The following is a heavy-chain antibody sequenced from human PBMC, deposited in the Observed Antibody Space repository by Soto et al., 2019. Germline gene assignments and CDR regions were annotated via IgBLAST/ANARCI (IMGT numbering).Heavy chain of an antibody. CDR3: ARDPGPSVGVDAFDI. CDR2: IYYSGST. CDR1: GGSISSGGYY. J-gene: IGHJ3*02. V-gene: IGHV4-31*03. Sequence: QVQLQESGPGLVKPSQTLSLTCTVSGGSISSGGYYWSWIRQHPGKGLEWIGYIYYSGSTYYNPSFKSRVTISVYTSKYQFSLKLSSVTAAYTAVYYCARDPGPSVGVDAFDIWGQGTMVTVSS. D-gene: IGHD3-16*01.